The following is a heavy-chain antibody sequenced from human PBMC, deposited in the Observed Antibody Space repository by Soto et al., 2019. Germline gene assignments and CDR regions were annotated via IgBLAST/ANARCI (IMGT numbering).Heavy chain of an antibody. D-gene: IGHD6-6*01. CDR2: ISGSGGST. J-gene: IGHJ5*02. CDR1: GFTFSSYA. CDR3: AKDTASREYSSSSLA. V-gene: IGHV3-23*01. Sequence: GGSLRLSCAASGFTFSSYAMSWVRQAPGKGLEWVSAISGSGGSTYYADSAKGRFTISRDNSKNTLYLQMNSLRAEDTAVYYCAKDTASREYSSSSLAWGQGTLVTAPQ.